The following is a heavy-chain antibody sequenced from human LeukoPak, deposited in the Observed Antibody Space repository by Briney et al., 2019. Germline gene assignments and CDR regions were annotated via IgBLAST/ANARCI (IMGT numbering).Heavy chain of an antibody. CDR1: GFTFSNYW. D-gene: IGHD2-2*01. CDR3: ARHRCSSTSCYVYFDY. V-gene: IGHV4-39*01. CDR2: IYYSGST. Sequence: GSLRLSCAVSGFTFSNYWMSWVRQAPGKGLEWIGSIYYSGSTYYNPSLKSRVTISVDTSKNQFSLKLSSVTAADTAVYYCARHRCSSTSCYVYFDYWGQGTLVTVSS. J-gene: IGHJ4*02.